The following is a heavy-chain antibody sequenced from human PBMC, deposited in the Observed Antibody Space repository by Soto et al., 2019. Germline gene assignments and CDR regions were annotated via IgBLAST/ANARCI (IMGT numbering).Heavy chain of an antibody. CDR2: IIPIFGTA. Sequence: SVKVSCKASGGTFSSYAISWVRQAPGQGLEWMGGIIPIFGTANYAQKFQGRVTITADESTSTAYMELSSLRSEDTAVYYCASPTKSYYYYGMDVWGQGTTVTVSS. CDR3: ASPTKSYYYYGMDV. D-gene: IGHD2-8*01. J-gene: IGHJ6*02. CDR1: GGTFSSYA. V-gene: IGHV1-69*13.